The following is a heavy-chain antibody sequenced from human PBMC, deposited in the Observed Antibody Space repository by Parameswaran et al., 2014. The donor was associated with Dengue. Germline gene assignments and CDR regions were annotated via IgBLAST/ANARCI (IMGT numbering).Heavy chain of an antibody. CDR2: IFSNDEK. Sequence: PGKALEWLAHIFSNDEKSYSTSLKSRLTISKDTSKSQVVLTMTNMDPVDTATYYCARIWFGESYFDYWGQGTLVTVSS. J-gene: IGHJ4*02. V-gene: IGHV2-26*01. CDR3: ARIWFGESYFDY. D-gene: IGHD3-10*01.